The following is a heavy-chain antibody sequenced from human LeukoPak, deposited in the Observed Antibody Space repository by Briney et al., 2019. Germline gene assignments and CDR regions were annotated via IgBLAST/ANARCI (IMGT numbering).Heavy chain of an antibody. J-gene: IGHJ4*02. Sequence: SETLSLTCTVSGYSISSGYYWGWIRQPPGKGLEWIGSIYHSGSTYYNPSLKSRILFSVDTSQNQFSLKLSSVTAADTAVYYCALYRATCYFDYWGQGTLVTVSS. CDR3: ALYRATCYFDY. CDR2: IYHSGST. V-gene: IGHV4-38-2*02. CDR1: GYSISSGYY. D-gene: IGHD5-12*01.